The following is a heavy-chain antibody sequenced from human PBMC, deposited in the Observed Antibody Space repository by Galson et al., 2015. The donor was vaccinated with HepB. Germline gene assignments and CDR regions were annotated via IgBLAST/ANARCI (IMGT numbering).Heavy chain of an antibody. CDR3: ARGTGENGSNAFDI. CDR1: GFTFSNYG. V-gene: IGHV3-33*08. CDR2: IWFDGNTK. D-gene: IGHD3-10*01. J-gene: IGHJ3*02. Sequence: SLRLSCAASGFTFSNYGMHWVRQAPGKGLEWVAVIWFDGNTKYYADSVKGRFTISRDNSKNTLSLQLNSLRAEDTAVYYCARGTGENGSNAFDIWGQGTLVTVSS.